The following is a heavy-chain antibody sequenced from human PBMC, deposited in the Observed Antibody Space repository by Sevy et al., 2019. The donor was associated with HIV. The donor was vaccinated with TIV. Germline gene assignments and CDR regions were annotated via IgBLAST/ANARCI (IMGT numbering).Heavy chain of an antibody. CDR3: AKSNSGSFDY. J-gene: IGHJ4*02. CDR2: IKQDESER. D-gene: IGHD3-10*01. V-gene: IGHV3-7*01. CDR1: GFSFSNYW. Sequence: GGSLRLSCAASGFSFSNYWMHWVRQAPGKGLEWVANIKQDESERYYVATVKGRFTRSRDNAKKSVYQEMNSLGPDDTAIYYCAKSNSGSFDYWGQGTLVTVSS.